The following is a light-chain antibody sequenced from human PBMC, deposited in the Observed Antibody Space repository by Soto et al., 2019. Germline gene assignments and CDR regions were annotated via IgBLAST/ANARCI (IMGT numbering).Light chain of an antibody. CDR3: QKYNSAPRT. J-gene: IGKJ1*01. V-gene: IGKV1-27*01. CDR1: QGISIY. Sequence: IKLTQSQSSLSASVGDRVPITCRASQGISIYLAWYQQKPGKVPKLLIYAASTLQSGVPSRFSGSGSGTDFTLTISSLQPEDVATYYCQKYNSAPRTFGQGTKVEIK. CDR2: AAS.